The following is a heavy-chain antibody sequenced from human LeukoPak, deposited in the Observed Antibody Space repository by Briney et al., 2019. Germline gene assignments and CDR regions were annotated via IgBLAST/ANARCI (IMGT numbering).Heavy chain of an antibody. CDR3: ARGGYSYDY. CDR2: ISDSSSLT. V-gene: IGHV3-48*02. D-gene: IGHD5-18*01. J-gene: IGHJ4*02. CDR1: GFTFSSFG. Sequence: GGSLRLSCAASGFTFSSFGMNWVRQAPGKGLEWVSYISDSSSLTYYADSVKGRFTISRDNAKNSLSLQLNSLRDEDTAVYYCARGGYSYDYWGQGTLVTVSS.